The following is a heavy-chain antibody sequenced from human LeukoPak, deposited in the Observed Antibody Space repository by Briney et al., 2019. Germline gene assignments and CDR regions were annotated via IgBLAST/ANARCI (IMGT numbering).Heavy chain of an antibody. CDR3: ARARSGTTPLDY. J-gene: IGHJ4*02. Sequence: EGSLRLSCAASGFTFSSYSMNWVRQAPGKGLEWVSSVSSSSSYIYYADSVKGRFTISRDNAKNSLYLQMNSLRAEDTAVYYCARARSGTTPLDYWGQGTLVTVSS. CDR2: VSSSSSYI. V-gene: IGHV3-21*01. D-gene: IGHD1-1*01. CDR1: GFTFSSYS.